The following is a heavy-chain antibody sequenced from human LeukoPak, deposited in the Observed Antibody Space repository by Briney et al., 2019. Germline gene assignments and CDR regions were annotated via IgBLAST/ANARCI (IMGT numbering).Heavy chain of an antibody. D-gene: IGHD3-22*01. V-gene: IGHV4-4*02. CDR2: IYHSGST. J-gene: IGHJ3*02. CDR3: ARGGYDNSGSFGSFDAFDI. Sequence: SGTLSLTCAVSGGSISSSNWWSWVRQPPGKGLEWFGEIYHSGSTNYNPSLKSRVTISVDKSKNQFSLKLSSVTAADTAVYYCARGGYDNSGSFGSFDAFDIWGQGTMVTVSS. CDR1: GGSISSSNW.